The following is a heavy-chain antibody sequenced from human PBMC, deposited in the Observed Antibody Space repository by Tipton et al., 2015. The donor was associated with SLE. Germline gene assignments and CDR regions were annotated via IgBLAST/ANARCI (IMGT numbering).Heavy chain of an antibody. Sequence: TLSLTYTVSAGSIRGGNYYWSWIRQPAGKGLEWIGHIHNSGSTNYNPSLKSRVAISLDTSRNQFSLRLSSVTAADTAMYYCARDRLTGSHLDPWGQGTLVTVSS. V-gene: IGHV4-61*09. D-gene: IGHD1-20*01. CDR3: ARDRLTGSHLDP. CDR2: IHNSGST. J-gene: IGHJ5*02. CDR1: AGSIRGGNYY.